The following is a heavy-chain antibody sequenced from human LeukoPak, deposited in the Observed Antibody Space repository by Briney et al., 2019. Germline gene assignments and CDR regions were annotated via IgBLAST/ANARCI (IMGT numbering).Heavy chain of an antibody. D-gene: IGHD4-23*01. CDR1: GFTFSSYW. V-gene: IGHV3-74*01. J-gene: IGHJ4*02. Sequence: GGSLRLSCAVSGFTFSSYWMNWVRQAPGKGLVWVSRIASDGSSTTYADSVKGRFSISRDNAKNTLYLQMNSLRVEDTAVYYCARGRPHGNDYWGQGTLVTVSS. CDR2: IASDGSST. CDR3: ARGRPHGNDY.